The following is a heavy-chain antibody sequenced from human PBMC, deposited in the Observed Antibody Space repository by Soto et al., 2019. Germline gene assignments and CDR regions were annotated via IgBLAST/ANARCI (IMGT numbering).Heavy chain of an antibody. Sequence: QVQLVQSGAEVKKPGSSVKVSCKASGGTFSSYAISWVRQAPGQGLEWMGGIIPIFGTANYAQKFQGRVTITAADSTSTAYMQLISLRSEDTAVYYSATPLAAAGVLDYWGQGTLVTLSS. D-gene: IGHD6-13*01. CDR3: ATPLAAAGVLDY. V-gene: IGHV1-69*12. CDR1: GGTFSSYA. CDR2: IIPIFGTA. J-gene: IGHJ4*02.